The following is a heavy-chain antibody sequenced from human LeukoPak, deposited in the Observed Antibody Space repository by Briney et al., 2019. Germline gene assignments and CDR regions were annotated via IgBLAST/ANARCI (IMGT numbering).Heavy chain of an antibody. D-gene: IGHD2-15*01. CDR3: ARFVRQVVVAASWFDP. CDR1: GFTFSSYW. J-gene: IGHJ5*02. CDR2: IKQDGSEK. V-gene: IGHV3-7*01. Sequence: GGSLRLSCAASGFTFSSYWMSWVRQAPGKGLERVANIKQDGSEKYYVDSVKARFTLSRDNAKNSLYLQMNSLRAEDTAVYYCARFVRQVVVAASWFDPWGQGTLVTVSS.